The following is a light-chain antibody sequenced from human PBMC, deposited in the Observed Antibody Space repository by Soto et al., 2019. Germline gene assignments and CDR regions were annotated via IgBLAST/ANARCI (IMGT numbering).Light chain of an antibody. CDR2: DVS. J-gene: IGLJ3*02. Sequence: QSALTQPRSVSGSPGQSVTISCTGTSSDVGGSKYVSWYQQHPGKAPKLMIYDVSKRPSGVPDRVSGSKSGNTASLTISGLQAEDEADYYCCSYAGSYTVMFDGGTKLTVL. CDR1: SSDVGGSKY. V-gene: IGLV2-11*01. CDR3: CSYAGSYTVM.